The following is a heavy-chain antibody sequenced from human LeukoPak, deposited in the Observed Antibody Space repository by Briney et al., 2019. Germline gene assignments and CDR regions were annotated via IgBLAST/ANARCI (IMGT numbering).Heavy chain of an antibody. V-gene: IGHV5-51*01. D-gene: IGHD6-6*01. CDR3: ARQYSSSGLYYFDY. Sequence: GESLKISCNSSGYIYTSYWIGWVRQMPGKGLEWMGIIYPGDSDTRYSPSFQGQVTISADKSISTAYLQWSSLKASDTAMYYCARQYSSSGLYYFDYWGQGTLVTVSS. CDR1: GYIYTSYW. CDR2: IYPGDSDT. J-gene: IGHJ4*02.